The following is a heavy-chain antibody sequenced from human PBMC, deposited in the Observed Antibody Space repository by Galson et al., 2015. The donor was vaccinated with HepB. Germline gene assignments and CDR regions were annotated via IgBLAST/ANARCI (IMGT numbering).Heavy chain of an antibody. D-gene: IGHD6-13*01. Sequence: SLRLSCAASGFTFGDYAMSWFRQAPGKGLEWVGFIRSKAYGGTTEYAASVKGRFTISRDDSKSIAYLQMNSLKTEDTAVYYCTRVGPRWSGIAAGSVDYWGRGTLVTVSS. CDR2: IRSKAYGGTT. CDR1: GFTFGDYA. V-gene: IGHV3-49*03. CDR3: TRVGPRWSGIAAGSVDY. J-gene: IGHJ4*02.